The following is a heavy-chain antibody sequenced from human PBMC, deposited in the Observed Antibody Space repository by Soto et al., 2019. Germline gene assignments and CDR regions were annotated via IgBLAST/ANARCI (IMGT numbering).Heavy chain of an antibody. V-gene: IGHV1-24*01. J-gene: IGHJ4*02. CDR3: AREPYNWNYDGGDY. CDR2: FDPEDGET. Sequence: ASVKVSCKVSGYTLTELSMHWVRQAPGKGLEWMGGFDPEDGETIYAQKFQGRVTMTEDTSTDTAYMELRSLRSDDTAVYYCAREPYNWNYDGGDYWGQGTLVTVSS. CDR1: GYTLTELS. D-gene: IGHD1-7*01.